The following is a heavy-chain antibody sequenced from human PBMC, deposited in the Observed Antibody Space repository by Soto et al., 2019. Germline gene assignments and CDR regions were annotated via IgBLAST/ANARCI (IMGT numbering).Heavy chain of an antibody. CDR3: ARCSVSCYADHCYRKYV. D-gene: IGHD2-21*02. Sequence: ASVKVSCEASGYTFTGYDMHWGRQAPGQGLEWMGWINPNSGGTNYAQKFQGRVTMTRDTSISTAYMELSRLRSDDTAVYYCARCSVSCYADHCYRKYVWGQGTTVTVS. CDR1: GYTFTGYD. J-gene: IGHJ6*02. V-gene: IGHV1-2*02. CDR2: INPNSGGT.